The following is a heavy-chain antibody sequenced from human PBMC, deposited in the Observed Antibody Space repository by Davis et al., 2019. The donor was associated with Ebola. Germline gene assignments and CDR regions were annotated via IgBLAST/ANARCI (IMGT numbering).Heavy chain of an antibody. CDR1: GYTFTSYG. V-gene: IGHV1-18*01. CDR3: ARVAARVGNTVGWYYYYGMDV. J-gene: IGHJ6*02. D-gene: IGHD6-13*01. Sequence: ASVKVSCKASGYTFTSYGISWVRQAPGQGLEWMGWINAGNGNPKYSQKFQGRVTITRDTSASTAYMELRSLRSDDTAVYYCARVAARVGNTVGWYYYYGMDVWGQGTTVTVSS. CDR2: INAGNGNP.